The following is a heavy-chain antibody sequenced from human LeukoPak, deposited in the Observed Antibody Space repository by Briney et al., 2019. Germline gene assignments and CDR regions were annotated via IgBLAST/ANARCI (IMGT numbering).Heavy chain of an antibody. CDR1: GFTFSSYA. CDR2: ISGSGGST. CDR3: AKGWEYYYYYYMDV. Sequence: PGGSLRLSCAASGFTFSSYAMSWVRRAPGKGLEWVSAISGSGGSTYYADSVKGRFTISRDNSKNTLYLQMNSLRAEDTAVYYCAKGWEYYYYYYMDVWGKGTTVTVSS. V-gene: IGHV3-23*01. J-gene: IGHJ6*03. D-gene: IGHD1-26*01.